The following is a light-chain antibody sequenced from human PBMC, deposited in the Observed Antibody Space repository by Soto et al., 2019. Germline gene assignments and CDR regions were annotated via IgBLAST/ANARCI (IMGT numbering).Light chain of an antibody. CDR2: GAS. J-gene: IGKJ2*01. CDR1: QSINSE. V-gene: IGKV3-15*01. CDR3: QQGHNWPLT. Sequence: EIVMTQSPATLSLSPGERAALSCRASQSINSELAWYQQKTGQPPMLLIYGASTRATGVPARFTGSESGSEFTLTISGLQSEDFAVYYCQQGHNWPLTFGQGTRLEI.